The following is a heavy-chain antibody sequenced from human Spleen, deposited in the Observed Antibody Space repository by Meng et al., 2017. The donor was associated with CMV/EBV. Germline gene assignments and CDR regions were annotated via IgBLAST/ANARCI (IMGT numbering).Heavy chain of an antibody. D-gene: IGHD5-12*01. V-gene: IGHV3-11*01. CDR3: ARDLVYGGYAGLDY. CDR1: GFTFIDYS. Sequence: GESLKISCAASGFTFIDYSMSWIRQAPGKGLEWVSYISGSGATIYYADSVKGRFTISRDNAKNSVFLQMNSLRAEDTAVYYCARDLVYGGYAGLDYWGQGTLVTVSS. J-gene: IGHJ4*02. CDR2: ISGSGATI.